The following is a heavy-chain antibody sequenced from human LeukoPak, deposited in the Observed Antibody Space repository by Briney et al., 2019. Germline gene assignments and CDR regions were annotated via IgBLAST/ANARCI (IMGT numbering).Heavy chain of an antibody. Sequence: ASVKVSCKASGYTFTGYYMHWVRQAPGQGLEWMGWINPNSGGTNYAQKFQGRVTMTRDTSISTAYMELSRLRSDDTAVYCCARIRAAAGTLWFDPWGQGTLVTVSS. J-gene: IGHJ5*02. CDR3: ARIRAAAGTLWFDP. V-gene: IGHV1-2*02. D-gene: IGHD6-13*01. CDR1: GYTFTGYY. CDR2: INPNSGGT.